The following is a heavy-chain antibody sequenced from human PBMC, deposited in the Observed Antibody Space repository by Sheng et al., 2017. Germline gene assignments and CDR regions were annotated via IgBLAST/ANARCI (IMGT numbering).Heavy chain of an antibody. Sequence: EVQLVESGGGLVQPGGTLRLSCAASGFTFSSYGMSWVRQAPGKGLEWVSAISGSGGSTYYADSVKGRFTISRDNSKNTLYLQMNSLRAEDTAVYYCAKDPLSGSGPRWFDPWGQGTLVTVSS. CDR3: AKDPLSGSGPRWFDP. J-gene: IGHJ5*02. V-gene: IGHV3-23*04. CDR2: ISGSGGST. D-gene: IGHD1-26*01. CDR1: GFTFSSYG.